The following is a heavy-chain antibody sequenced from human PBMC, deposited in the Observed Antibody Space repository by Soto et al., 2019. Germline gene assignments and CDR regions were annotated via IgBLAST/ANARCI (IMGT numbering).Heavy chain of an antibody. J-gene: IGHJ6*02. D-gene: IGHD3-16*02. CDR1: GFSLRTEGVA. CDR2: IYWNDEM. V-gene: IGHV2-5*01. Sequence: QITLKESGPTLVKPTQTLTLACTFSGFSLRTEGVAVSWVRQPPGKALEWLTLIYWNDEMRFSPSLKSRLTITKDTSKNQVVLTMTNMDPVDTGTYYCSHLRTYLHYYGMDVWGQGTTVTVS. CDR3: SHLRTYLHYYGMDV.